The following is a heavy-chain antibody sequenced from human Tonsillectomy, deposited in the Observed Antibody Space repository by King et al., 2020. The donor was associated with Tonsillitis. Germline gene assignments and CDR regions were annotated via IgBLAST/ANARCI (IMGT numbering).Heavy chain of an antibody. J-gene: IGHJ5*02. V-gene: IGHV1-18*01. CDR2: SSAYNGDT. D-gene: IGHD3-22*01. CDR1: GYTFTSYA. Sequence: QLVQSGAEVKQPGASVKVSCKASGYTFTSYAISWVRQAPGQGLEWMGWSSAYNGDTNNAQKFQGRVTMTTDTTTRTANMERRGLRSDDTAVYYCAREDSSWGWFDPWGQGTLVTVSS. CDR3: AREDSSWGWFDP.